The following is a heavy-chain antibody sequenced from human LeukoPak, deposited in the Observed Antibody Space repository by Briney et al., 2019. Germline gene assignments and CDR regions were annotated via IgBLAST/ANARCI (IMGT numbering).Heavy chain of an antibody. J-gene: IGHJ4*02. D-gene: IGHD3-22*01. Sequence: GGSLRLSCAASGFTFSNYWMTWVRQAPGKGLEWVANIKEDGGQKNYVDSVKGRFTISRDNAKSSLYLQMNSLRAEDTAVYYCARSYYDSSGYGVSDYWGQGTLVTVSS. V-gene: IGHV3-7*03. CDR1: GFTFSNYW. CDR2: IKEDGGQK. CDR3: ARSYYDSSGYGVSDY.